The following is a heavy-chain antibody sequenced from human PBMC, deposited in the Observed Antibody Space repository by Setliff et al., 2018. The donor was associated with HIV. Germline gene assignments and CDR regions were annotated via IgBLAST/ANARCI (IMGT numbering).Heavy chain of an antibody. CDR1: GGIFSRYG. J-gene: IGHJ5*02. D-gene: IGHD3-22*01. CDR3: ARDTGYYDSTVSPPYNWFDP. Sequence: SVKVSCKASGGIFSRYGISWVRQAPGQGLEWMGGIIPIYGTANSAQKFQGRVTITADESTSTAYMELSSLRSEDTAVYYCARDTGYYDSTVSPPYNWFDPWG. V-gene: IGHV1-69*13. CDR2: IIPIYGTA.